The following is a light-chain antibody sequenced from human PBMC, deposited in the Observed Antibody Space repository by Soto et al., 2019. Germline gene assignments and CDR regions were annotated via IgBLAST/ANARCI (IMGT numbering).Light chain of an antibody. CDR2: EDN. CDR1: SSDVGSDKV. CDR3: CSYAGSSTWV. J-gene: IGLJ3*02. V-gene: IGLV2-23*01. Sequence: QSVLTQPASVSGSPGQSITISCTGTSSDVGSDKVVSWYQQHPGKAPKLLIYEDNKWPSGVSDRFSGSKSGNTASLTISGLQAEDEADYYCCSYAGSSTWVFGGGTKVTVL.